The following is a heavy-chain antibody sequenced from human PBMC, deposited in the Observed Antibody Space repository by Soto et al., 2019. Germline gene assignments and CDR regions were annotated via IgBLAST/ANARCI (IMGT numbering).Heavy chain of an antibody. V-gene: IGHV1-69*12. J-gene: IGHJ6*02. CDR3: ERLGPVTGSPDYYYYCGMDV. D-gene: IGHD1-20*01. CDR2: IIPIFGTA. Sequence: QVQLVQSGAEVKKPGSSVKVSCKASGGTFSSYAITWVRQAPGQGLEWMGGIIPIFGTANYAQKFQGRVTITADESTRTAYRERSSLRSDDPAVYYCERLGPVTGSPDYYYYCGMDVWGQGATVTVS. CDR1: GGTFSSYA.